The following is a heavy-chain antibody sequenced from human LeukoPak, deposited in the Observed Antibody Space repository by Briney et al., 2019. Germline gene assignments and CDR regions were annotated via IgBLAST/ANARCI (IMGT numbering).Heavy chain of an antibody. CDR2: ISPYTGDS. CDR1: GYAFPTYT. Sequence: ASVKVSCKASGYAFPTYTITWVRQAPGQGLEWMGWISPYTGDSKSAQNLQGRVTMTTDISTSTASLELRSLTSDDTAVYYCARGGYELLSYGLDVWGQGTTVTVSS. J-gene: IGHJ6*02. CDR3: ARGGYELLSYGLDV. D-gene: IGHD2-15*01. V-gene: IGHV1-18*01.